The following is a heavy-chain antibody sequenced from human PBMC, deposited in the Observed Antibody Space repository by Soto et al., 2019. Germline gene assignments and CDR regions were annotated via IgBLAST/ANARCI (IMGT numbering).Heavy chain of an antibody. V-gene: IGHV3-21*01. CDR3: ARGHPSAEWLFSF. J-gene: IGHJ4*02. D-gene: IGHD5-12*01. CDR2: ISGGSSFI. Sequence: EVQLVESGGGLVKPGGSLRLSCAASGFTFSSYSMSWVRQAPGKGLEWVSCISGGSSFIYYPDSVKGRFTISRDNAKNSLYLQMNSLRDEDTAIYYCARGHPSAEWLFSFWGQGTLVTVSS. CDR1: GFTFSSYS.